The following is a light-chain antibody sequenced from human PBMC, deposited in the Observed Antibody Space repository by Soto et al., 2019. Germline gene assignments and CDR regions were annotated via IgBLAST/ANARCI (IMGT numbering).Light chain of an antibody. J-gene: IGLJ3*02. V-gene: IGLV2-11*01. Sequence: QSALTQPRSVSGSPGQSVTMSCTGTSSDVGGYDYVSWYQHHPGKAPKLLIYDVTKWPSGVPDRFSGSKSGNTASLTISGLQAEDEGDYYCCSYAGSHIWVFGGGTKVTVL. CDR2: DVT. CDR3: CSYAGSHIWV. CDR1: SSDVGGYDY.